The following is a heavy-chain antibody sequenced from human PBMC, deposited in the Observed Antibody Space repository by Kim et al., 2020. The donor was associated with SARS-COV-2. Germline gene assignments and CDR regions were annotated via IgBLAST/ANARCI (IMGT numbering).Heavy chain of an antibody. D-gene: IGHD6-19*01. CDR2: TT. CDR3: ARPYTSGTYDN. J-gene: IGHJ4*02. V-gene: IGHV4-39*01. Sequence: TTHHNPSLKSRVAISVNTSKNQFSLKLTSVTAADTAVYYCARPYTSGTYDNWGQGTLVIVSS.